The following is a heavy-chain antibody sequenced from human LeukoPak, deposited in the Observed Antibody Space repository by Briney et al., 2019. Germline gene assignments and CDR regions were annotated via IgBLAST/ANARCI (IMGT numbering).Heavy chain of an antibody. Sequence: GGSLSLSCAASGFPFGGFTMAWVRQTPGKGLEWLSGILADADGGRTYYADSVKGRFTIYRDNSKNTLYLQMNNLRADDTAVYFCAKDLNYGDGRWEFDPWGQGTLVTV. V-gene: IGHV3-23*01. CDR1: GFPFGGFT. D-gene: IGHD4-17*01. J-gene: IGHJ5*02. CDR3: AKDLNYGDGRWEFDP. CDR2: ILADADGGRT.